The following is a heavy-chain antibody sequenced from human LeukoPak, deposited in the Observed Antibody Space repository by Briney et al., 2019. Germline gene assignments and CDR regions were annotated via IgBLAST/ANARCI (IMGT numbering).Heavy chain of an antibody. Sequence: ASVKVSCKASGGTFSSYAISWVRQAPGQGLEWMGGIIPIFGTANYAQEFQGRVTITTDESTSTAYMELSSLRSEDTAVYYCARDQYSSGWSKRGDYYYYYYMDVWGKGTTVTVSS. V-gene: IGHV1-69*05. CDR2: IIPIFGTA. CDR1: GGTFSSYA. D-gene: IGHD6-19*01. J-gene: IGHJ6*03. CDR3: ARDQYSSGWSKRGDYYYYYYMDV.